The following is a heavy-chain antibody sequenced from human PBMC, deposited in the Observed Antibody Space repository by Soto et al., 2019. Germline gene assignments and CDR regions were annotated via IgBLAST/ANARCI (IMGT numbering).Heavy chain of an antibody. J-gene: IGHJ6*02. D-gene: IGHD2-15*01. V-gene: IGHV4-39*01. CDR1: GGSISSSSHY. Sequence: PSETLSLTCTVSGGSISSSSHYWGWIRQPPGKGLEWIGSIFYSGSTYYNPSLKSRVTISVDTSKNQFSLKLSSVTAADTAVYYCARHLTYCSAGSCYSDFPYYGMDVWGQGTTVTV. CDR3: ARHLTYCSAGSCYSDFPYYGMDV. CDR2: IFYSGST.